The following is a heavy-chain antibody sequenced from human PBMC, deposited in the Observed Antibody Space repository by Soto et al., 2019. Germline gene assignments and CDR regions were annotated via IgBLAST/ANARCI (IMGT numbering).Heavy chain of an antibody. D-gene: IGHD2-8*01. V-gene: IGHV3-48*01. CDR3: AREPAYCTNGVCYVDY. Sequence: EVQLVESGGGLVQPGGSLRLSCAASGFTFSSYSMNWVRQAPGKGLEWVSYISSSSSTIYYAGSVKGRFTISRDNAKNSLYLQMNSLRAEDTAVYYCAREPAYCTNGVCYVDYWGQGTLVTVSS. CDR1: GFTFSSYS. CDR2: ISSSSSTI. J-gene: IGHJ4*02.